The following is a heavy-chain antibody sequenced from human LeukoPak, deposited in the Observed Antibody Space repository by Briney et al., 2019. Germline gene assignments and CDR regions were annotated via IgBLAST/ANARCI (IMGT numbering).Heavy chain of an antibody. D-gene: IGHD6-13*01. CDR2: IYYSGST. J-gene: IGHJ4*02. Sequence: PSETLSLTCTVSGGSISSYYWSWIRQPPGKGLEWIGYIYYSGSTNCNPSLKSRVTISVDTSKNQFSLKLSSVTAADTAVYYCARDLAAAGHFDYWGQGTLVTVSS. V-gene: IGHV4-59*01. CDR1: GGSISSYY. CDR3: ARDLAAAGHFDY.